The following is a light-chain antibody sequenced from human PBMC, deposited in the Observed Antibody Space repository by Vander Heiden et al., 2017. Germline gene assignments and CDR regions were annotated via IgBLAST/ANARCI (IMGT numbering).Light chain of an antibody. CDR2: DAT. CDR1: QGIGID. V-gene: IGKV1-6*01. J-gene: IGKJ4*01. Sequence: AIQMTQSPSSLSASVGDRVTITCRASQGIGIDLGWYQQKPGKAPRLLIYDATTLESGVPSRFSGSGSDTDFTLTIISLQPEDFATYYCRQDDNYPLSFGGGTKVEL. CDR3: RQDDNYPLS.